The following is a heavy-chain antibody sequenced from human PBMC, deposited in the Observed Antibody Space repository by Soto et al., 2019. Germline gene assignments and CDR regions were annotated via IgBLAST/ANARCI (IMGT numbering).Heavy chain of an antibody. Sequence: QVQLVQSGAEVKKPGASVKVSCKASGYTFTSHDINWVRQATGQGLEWMGWMNPNSGNTGYAQKFQARVTMTRNTSISTAYMELRSLRSEDTAVYFCARVDSSNWYNWFDPWGQGTLVTVSS. CDR3: ARVDSSNWYNWFDP. D-gene: IGHD6-13*01. CDR1: GYTFTSHD. CDR2: MNPNSGNT. V-gene: IGHV1-8*01. J-gene: IGHJ5*02.